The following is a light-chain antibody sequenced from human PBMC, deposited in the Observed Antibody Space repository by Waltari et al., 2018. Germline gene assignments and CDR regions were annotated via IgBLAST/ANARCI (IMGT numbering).Light chain of an antibody. V-gene: IGKV1-39*01. CDR2: AAS. CDR1: QSISSY. J-gene: IGKJ4*01. CDR3: QQSYSTPLT. Sequence: DIQMTQPPSSLSASVGVIVSITCRASQSISSYLNWYQQKPGKDPKLLIYAASSLQSGVPSRFSGSGSGTDFTLTISSLQPEDFATYYCQQSYSTPLTFGGGTKVEIK.